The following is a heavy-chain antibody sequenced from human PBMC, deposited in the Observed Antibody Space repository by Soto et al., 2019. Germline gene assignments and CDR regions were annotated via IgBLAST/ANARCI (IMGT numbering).Heavy chain of an antibody. CDR3: ARDKTYPIVGAGPFDY. CDR1: GFTFSSYG. D-gene: IGHD1-26*01. J-gene: IGHJ4*02. V-gene: IGHV3-33*01. CDR2: IWYDGSNK. Sequence: PGGSLRLSCAASGFTFSSYGMHWVRQAPGKGLEWVAVIWYDGSNKYYADSVKGRFTISRDNSKNTLYLQMNSLRAEDTAVYYCARDKTYPIVGAGPFDYWGQGTLVTVSS.